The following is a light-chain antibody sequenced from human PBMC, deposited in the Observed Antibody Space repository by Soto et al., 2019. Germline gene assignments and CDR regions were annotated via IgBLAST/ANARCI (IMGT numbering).Light chain of an antibody. CDR1: QGVSSSD. J-gene: IGKJ2*01. Sequence: VLTQSPGTLALSPGERATLSCRASQGVSSSDLAWYQHKPGQAPRRLIYSTSSRAPGIPDRFSGSGSGTDXTLSISRLEPEDFAVYYCQQYGSSPYTFGQGTKLEIK. CDR3: QQYGSSPYT. V-gene: IGKV3-20*01. CDR2: STS.